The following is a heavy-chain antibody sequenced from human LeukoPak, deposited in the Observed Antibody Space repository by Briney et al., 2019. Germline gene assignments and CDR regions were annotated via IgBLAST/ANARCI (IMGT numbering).Heavy chain of an antibody. J-gene: IGHJ4*02. Sequence: SVKVSCKASGGTFSSYAISWVRQAPGQGLEWKGGIIPIFGTANYAQKFQGRVTITTDESTSTAYMELSSLRSEDTAVYYCARGGAAAGIAYDFWGQGTLVTVSS. V-gene: IGHV1-69*05. CDR2: IIPIFGTA. CDR3: ARGGAAAGIAYDF. D-gene: IGHD6-13*01. CDR1: GGTFSSYA.